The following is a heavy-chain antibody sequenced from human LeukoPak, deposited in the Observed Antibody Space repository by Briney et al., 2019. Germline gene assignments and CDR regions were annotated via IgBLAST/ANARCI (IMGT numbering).Heavy chain of an antibody. CDR3: ARDLVGATSGWFVP. J-gene: IGHJ5*02. D-gene: IGHD1-26*01. CDR2: ISSSSSYT. V-gene: IGHV3-21*05. Sequence: GGSLRLSCVASGFTFSSSAMTWVRQAPGKGLEWVSYISSSSSYTNYADSVKGRFTISRDNAKNSLYLQMNSLRAEDTAVYYCARDLVGATSGWFVPWGQGALVTVSS. CDR1: GFTFSSSA.